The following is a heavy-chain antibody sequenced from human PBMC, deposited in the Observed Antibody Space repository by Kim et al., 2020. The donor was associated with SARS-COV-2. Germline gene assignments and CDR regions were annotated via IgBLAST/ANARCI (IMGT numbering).Heavy chain of an antibody. Sequence: GGSLRLSCAASGFTFSIYSIDWVRRAPGKGLEWIIYISSTSRNIYYAGSVKGRFTVSRDNADNSVYLQMDSLTDEDTAIYYCARVGPSAYTVDYWGQGTPVTVSS. J-gene: IGHJ4*02. V-gene: IGHV3-48*02. CDR3: ARVGPSAYTVDY. CDR1: GFTFSIYS. D-gene: IGHD2-21*01. CDR2: ISSTSRNI.